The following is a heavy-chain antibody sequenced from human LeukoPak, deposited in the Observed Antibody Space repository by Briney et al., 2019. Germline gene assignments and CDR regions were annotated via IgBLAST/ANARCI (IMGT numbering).Heavy chain of an antibody. CDR1: GFTFSIYW. V-gene: IGHV3-7*01. Sequence: GGSLRLSCAASGFTFSIYWMSWVRQAPGKGLEWVANIKQGGSEKYYVDSVKGRFTISRDNAKNSLYLQMNSLRAEDTAVYYCARVYYYDSGSRWGDYFDYWGQGTLVTVSS. J-gene: IGHJ4*02. CDR3: ARVYYYDSGSRWGDYFDY. CDR2: IKQGGSEK. D-gene: IGHD3-10*01.